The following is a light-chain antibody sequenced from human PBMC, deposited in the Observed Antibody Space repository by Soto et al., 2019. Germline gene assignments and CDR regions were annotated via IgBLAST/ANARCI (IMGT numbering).Light chain of an antibody. J-gene: IGKJ1*01. CDR1: QSVGNNF. CDR2: GAS. Sequence: EIVLTQSPGTLSLSPGERATLSCRASQSVGNNFLAWYLQKPGQAPRLLIYGASSRATGIPDRFSGSGSGTDFTLTISRLEPEDFAVYYCQQYGSSPRTFGQGTKVEIK. V-gene: IGKV3-20*01. CDR3: QQYGSSPRT.